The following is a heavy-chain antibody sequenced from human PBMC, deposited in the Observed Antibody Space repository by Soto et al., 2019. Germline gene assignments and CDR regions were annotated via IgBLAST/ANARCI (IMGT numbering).Heavy chain of an antibody. J-gene: IGHJ6*02. CDR1: GFTFSSYW. CDR3: ASAPSVGGWTRYYYYGMDV. D-gene: IGHD6-19*01. V-gene: IGHV3-74*01. Sequence: GGSLRLSCAASGFTFSSYWMHWVRQAPGKGLVWVSRINSDGSSTSYADSVKGRFTISRDNAKNTLYLQMNSLRAEDTAVYYCASAPSVGGWTRYYYYGMDVWGQGTTVTVSS. CDR2: INSDGSST.